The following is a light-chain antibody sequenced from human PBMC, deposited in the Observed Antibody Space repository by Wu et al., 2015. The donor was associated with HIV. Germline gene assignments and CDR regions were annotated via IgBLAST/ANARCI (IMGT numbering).Light chain of an antibody. V-gene: IGKV3-15*01. Sequence: EIVMTQSPATLSVSPGERATLSCRASQSVSNNLAWYQQKPGQSPRLLIYGASTRVTGIPTRFSGSGSGKEFTLIISSLQSEDFAIYYCQQYSNWPSGYSFGQGTKLEIK. CDR1: QSVSNN. CDR2: GAS. J-gene: IGKJ2*03. CDR3: QQYSNWPSGYS.